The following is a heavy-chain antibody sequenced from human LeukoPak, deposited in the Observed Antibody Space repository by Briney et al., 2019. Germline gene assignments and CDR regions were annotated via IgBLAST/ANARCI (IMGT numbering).Heavy chain of an antibody. V-gene: IGHV4-34*01. Sequence: SETLSLTCAVYGGSFSGYYWSWIRQPPGKGLEWIGEINHSGSTNYNPSLKSRVTISVDTSKNQFSLKLSSVTAADTAVYYCARVDGSGARAFDIWGQGTMVTVSS. D-gene: IGHD3-10*01. CDR3: ARVDGSGARAFDI. CDR1: GGSFSGYY. J-gene: IGHJ3*02. CDR2: INHSGST.